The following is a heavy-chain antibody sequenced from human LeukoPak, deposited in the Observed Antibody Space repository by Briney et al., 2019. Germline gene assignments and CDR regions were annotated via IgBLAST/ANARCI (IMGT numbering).Heavy chain of an antibody. CDR3: ARDPRYYYDSSGSPPWFDP. D-gene: IGHD3-22*01. CDR1: GGSISSYY. CDR2: IYYSGST. J-gene: IGHJ5*02. V-gene: IGHV4-59*01. Sequence: SETLSLTCTVSGGSISSYYWSWIRQPPGKGLEWIRYIYYSGSTNYNPSLKSRVTISVDTSKNQFSLKLSSVTAADTAVYYCARDPRYYYDSSGSPPWFDPWGQGTLVTVSS.